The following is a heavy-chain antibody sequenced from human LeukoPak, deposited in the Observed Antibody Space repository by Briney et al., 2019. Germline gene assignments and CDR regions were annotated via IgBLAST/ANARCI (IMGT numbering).Heavy chain of an antibody. Sequence: SVKVSCKASGGTFSSYAISWVRQAPGQGLEWMGGIIPIFGTANYAQKFQGRVTITADESTSTAYMELSSLRFEDTAVYYCARAGLEWFRRDAFDIWGQGTMVTVSS. V-gene: IGHV1-69*13. CDR1: GGTFSSYA. D-gene: IGHD3-3*01. CDR3: ARAGLEWFRRDAFDI. CDR2: IIPIFGTA. J-gene: IGHJ3*02.